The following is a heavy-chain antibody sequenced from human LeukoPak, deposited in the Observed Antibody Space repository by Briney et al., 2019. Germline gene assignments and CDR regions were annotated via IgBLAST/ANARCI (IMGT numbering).Heavy chain of an antibody. V-gene: IGHV3-30-3*01. D-gene: IGHD6-13*01. CDR1: GFTFSSYA. CDR2: ISYDGSNK. CDR3: ARDYRQLVRGFIDY. Sequence: GRSLRLSCAASGFTFSSYAMHWVRQAPGKGLEWVAVISYDGSNKYYADSVKGRFTISRDNSKNTLYLQMNSLRAEDTAVYYCARDYRQLVRGFIDYWGQGTLVTVSS. J-gene: IGHJ4*02.